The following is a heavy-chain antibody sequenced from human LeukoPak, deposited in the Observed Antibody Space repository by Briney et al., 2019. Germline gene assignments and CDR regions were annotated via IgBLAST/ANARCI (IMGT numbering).Heavy chain of an antibody. V-gene: IGHV1-69*04. J-gene: IGHJ4*02. D-gene: IGHD6-19*01. Sequence: SVKVSCKASGGTFSSYAISWVRQAPGQGLEWMGRIIPILGIANYAQKFQGRVTITRDTSASTAYMELSSLRSEDTAVYYCARDRDSSGWFFDYWGQGTLVTVSS. CDR2: IIPILGIA. CDR3: ARDRDSSGWFFDY. CDR1: GGTFSSYA.